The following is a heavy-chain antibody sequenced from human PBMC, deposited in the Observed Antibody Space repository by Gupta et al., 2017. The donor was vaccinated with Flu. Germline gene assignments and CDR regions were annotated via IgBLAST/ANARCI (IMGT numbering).Heavy chain of an antibody. Sequence: GYSVSSNYMSWSRKTPGKGLEWISTRYAASATHYADSVKGRFTISRDSSKNTLHLQMNSLRAEDTAVYYCATSIASGGQDDYQMDGWGKGTTGTVSS. J-gene: IGHJ6*03. CDR1: GYSVSSNY. CDR3: ATSIASGGQDDYQMDG. D-gene: IGHD6-13*01. V-gene: IGHV3-53*01. CDR2: RYAASAT.